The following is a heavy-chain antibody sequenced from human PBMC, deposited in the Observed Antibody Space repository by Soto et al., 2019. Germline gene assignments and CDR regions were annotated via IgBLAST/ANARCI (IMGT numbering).Heavy chain of an antibody. CDR2: ISYDGSNK. Sequence: GGSLRLSCAASGFTFSSYGMHWVRQDTGKGLEWVAVISYDGSNKYYADSVKGRFTISRDNSKNTLYLQMNSLRAEDTAVYYCAKRGGLLDIVLVPAAISDAFDIWGQGTMVTVSS. CDR1: GFTFSSYG. V-gene: IGHV3-30*18. J-gene: IGHJ3*02. CDR3: AKRGGLLDIVLVPAAISDAFDI. D-gene: IGHD2-2*02.